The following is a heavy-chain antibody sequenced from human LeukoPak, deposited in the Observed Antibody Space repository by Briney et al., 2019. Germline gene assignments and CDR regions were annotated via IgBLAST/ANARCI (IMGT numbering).Heavy chain of an antibody. CDR3: ARDKYGDYVIDY. V-gene: IGHV3-21*01. Sequence: PGGSLRLSCAASGFTFSSYSMNWVRQAPGKGLEWVSSISSSSSSYIYYADSVKGRFTISRDNDKNSLYLQMNSLRAEDTAVYYCARDKYGDYVIDYWGQGTLVTVSS. D-gene: IGHD4-17*01. CDR1: GFTFSSYS. CDR2: ISSSSSSYI. J-gene: IGHJ4*02.